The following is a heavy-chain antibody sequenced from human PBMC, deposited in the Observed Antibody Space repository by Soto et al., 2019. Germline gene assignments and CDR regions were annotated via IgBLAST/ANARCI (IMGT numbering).Heavy chain of an antibody. V-gene: IGHV1-69*15. Sequence: QVQLVQSGAEVKKPGSSVKVSCKPSGGSFNSYSISCVRQAPGQGLEWMGNVIPIFGTPAYAQTFKGRVSISADLSTNTVDMELTSLKFEDTAVYVFAREWANSSVYPFEIWGPGTLVAVSS. CDR1: GGSFNSYS. D-gene: IGHD3-22*01. CDR2: VIPIFGTP. CDR3: AREWANSSVYPFEI. J-gene: IGHJ4*02.